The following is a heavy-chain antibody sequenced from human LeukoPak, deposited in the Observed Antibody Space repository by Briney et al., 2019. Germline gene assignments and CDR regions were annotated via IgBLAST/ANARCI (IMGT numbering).Heavy chain of an antibody. CDR2: IWYDGSNK. Sequence: PGGTLRLSCAASGFTFSSYGMHWVRQAPGKGLEWVAVIWYDGSNKYYADSVKGRFTISRDNSKNTLYLQMDSLRAEDTAVYYCARVAMEYCSSTSCYLPRPQTYYYYGMDVWGQGTTVTVSS. CDR3: ARVAMEYCSSTSCYLPRPQTYYYYGMDV. CDR1: GFTFSSYG. V-gene: IGHV3-33*01. J-gene: IGHJ6*02. D-gene: IGHD2-2*01.